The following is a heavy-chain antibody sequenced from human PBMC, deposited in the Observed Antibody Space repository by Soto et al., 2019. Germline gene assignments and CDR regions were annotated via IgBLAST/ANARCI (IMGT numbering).Heavy chain of an antibody. CDR1: GGTFSSYS. Sequence: QVQLVQSGAEVKKPGSSVKVSCKASGGTFSSYSINWVRQAPGEGLEWMGEIIPIFGTANYAQKFQGRVTITADESPSTDYMELSSLRSEDTAVYYCARDGGRHSGGIDYWGQGTLVTVSS. CDR2: IIPIFGTA. J-gene: IGHJ4*02. V-gene: IGHV1-69*01. CDR3: ARDGGRHSGGIDY. D-gene: IGHD1-26*01.